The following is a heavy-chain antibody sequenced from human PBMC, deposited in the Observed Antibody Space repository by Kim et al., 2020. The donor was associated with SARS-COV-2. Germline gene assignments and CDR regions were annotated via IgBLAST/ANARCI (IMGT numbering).Heavy chain of an antibody. Sequence: TYAQKFQGRVTITADESTSTAYMELSSLRSEDTAVYYCAREGRVSYYFDYWGQGTLVTVSS. J-gene: IGHJ4*02. V-gene: IGHV1-69*01. CDR3: AREGRVSYYFDY.